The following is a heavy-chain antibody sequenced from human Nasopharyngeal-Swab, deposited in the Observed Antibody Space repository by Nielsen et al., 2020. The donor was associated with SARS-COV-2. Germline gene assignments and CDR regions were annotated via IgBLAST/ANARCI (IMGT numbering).Heavy chain of an antibody. J-gene: IGHJ6*02. CDR1: GFTFSSYG. V-gene: IGHV3-33*08. Sequence: LSLTCAASGFTFSSYGMHWVRQAPGKGLEWVAVIWYDGSNKYYADSVKGRLTISRDNSKNTLYLQMNSLRAEDTAVYYCAREYCSGGSCYYYYGMDVWGQGTTVTVSS. D-gene: IGHD2-15*01. CDR2: IWYDGSNK. CDR3: AREYCSGGSCYYYYGMDV.